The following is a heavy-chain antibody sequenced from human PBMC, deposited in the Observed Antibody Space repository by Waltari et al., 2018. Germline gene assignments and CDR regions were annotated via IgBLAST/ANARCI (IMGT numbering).Heavy chain of an antibody. D-gene: IGHD6-19*01. CDR3: ARGMVVVAGFGY. CDR2: IYYSGST. Sequence: QVQLQESGPGLVKPSETLSLTCTVSGGSVSSGSYYWSWIRQPPGKGLEWIGYIYYSGSTNYNPPLKSRVTISVDTSKNQFSLKLSSVTAADTAVYYCARGMVVVAGFGYWGQGTLVTVSS. V-gene: IGHV4-61*01. CDR1: GGSVSSGSYY. J-gene: IGHJ4*02.